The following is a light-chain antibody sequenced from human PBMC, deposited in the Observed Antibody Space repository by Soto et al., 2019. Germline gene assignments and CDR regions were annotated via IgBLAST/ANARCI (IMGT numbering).Light chain of an antibody. CDR2: GNS. V-gene: IGLV1-40*01. CDR3: QAFDNSLSASVV. Sequence: QLVLTQPPSVSGAPGQRVTISCAGSSSHIGATYDIHWYQQLPGAAPRLLIYGNSNRPSGVPDRFAVSKSGTSASLAIIGLRVEDEGIYYCQAFDNSLSASVVFGGGTKLTV. CDR1: SSHIGATYD. J-gene: IGLJ3*02.